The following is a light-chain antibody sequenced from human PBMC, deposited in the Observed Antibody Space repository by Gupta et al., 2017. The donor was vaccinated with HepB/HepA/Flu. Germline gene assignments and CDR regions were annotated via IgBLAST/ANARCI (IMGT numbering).Light chain of an antibody. Sequence: QSVLTQPPSVSGAPGQRVTISCTGSSSNIGAGYDVHWYQQLPGTDPKLLIYCNSNRPSGVPDRFFCSTSGTYASPLTTGLQAEDEADDYCQYYDSSTSGCVFGGGTKLTVL. CDR1: SSNIGAGYD. CDR2: CNS. J-gene: IGLJ3*02. CDR3: QYYDSSTSGCV. V-gene: IGLV1-40*01.